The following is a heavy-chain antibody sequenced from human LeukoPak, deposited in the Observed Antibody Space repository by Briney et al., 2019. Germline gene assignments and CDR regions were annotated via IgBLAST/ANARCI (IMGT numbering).Heavy chain of an antibody. CDR2: IYYSGST. D-gene: IGHD2-2*01. CDR3: ARQLRGYYFDY. Sequence: SETLSLTCTVYGGSISSHYWSWIRQPPGKGLEWIGYIYYSGSTNYNPSLKSRVTISVDTSKNQFSLKLSSVTAADTAVYYCARQLRGYYFDYWGQGTLVTVSS. CDR1: GGSISSHY. J-gene: IGHJ4*02. V-gene: IGHV4-59*11.